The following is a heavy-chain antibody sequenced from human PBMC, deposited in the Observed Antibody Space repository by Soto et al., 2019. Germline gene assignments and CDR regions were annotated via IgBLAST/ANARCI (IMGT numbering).Heavy chain of an antibody. CDR2: IKRRGST. J-gene: IGHJ4*02. V-gene: IGHV4-34*01. CDR1: DESFSEYY. Sequence: QVQLQQWGAGLLKPSETLSLTCAVYDESFSEYYWTWIRQPPGKGLGWIGEIKRRGSTTYNPALKSRVAISVDTSKKQFSLHLISVTAADTAVYYCARGQLPALFDFWGQGILVTVSS. CDR3: ARGQLPALFDF.